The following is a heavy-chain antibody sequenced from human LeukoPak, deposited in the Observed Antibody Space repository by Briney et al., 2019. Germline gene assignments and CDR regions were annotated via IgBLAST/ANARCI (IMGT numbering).Heavy chain of an antibody. Sequence: GGSLRLSCAASGFTFSSYWMHWVRQAPGKGLVWVSRINSDGSSTSYADSVKGRFTISRDNAKNTLYLQMNSLRAEDTAVYYCAKEIRYFDWPPPGYYYYMDVWGKGTTVTISS. CDR1: GFTFSSYW. CDR2: INSDGSST. D-gene: IGHD3-9*01. J-gene: IGHJ6*03. CDR3: AKEIRYFDWPPPGYYYYMDV. V-gene: IGHV3-74*01.